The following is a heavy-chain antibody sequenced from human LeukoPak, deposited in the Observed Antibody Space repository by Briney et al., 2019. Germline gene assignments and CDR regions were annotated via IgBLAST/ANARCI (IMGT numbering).Heavy chain of an antibody. CDR2: INPYTGAT. CDR3: ATSTFTHTRDP. V-gene: IGHV1-2*02. CDR1: EYTSSDFY. J-gene: IGHJ5*02. D-gene: IGHD2/OR15-2a*01. Sequence: ASVKVSCQPSEYTSSDFYLNRVRQAPGQGLEWMDWINPYTGATIYAQNFQGRVTMTWDASIGTGYVELTRLTSDDTALYYCATSTFTHTRDPWGQGTLVTVSS.